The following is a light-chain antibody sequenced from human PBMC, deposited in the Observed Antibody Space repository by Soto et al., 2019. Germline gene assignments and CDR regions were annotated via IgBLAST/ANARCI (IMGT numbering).Light chain of an antibody. V-gene: IGKV3-11*01. CDR2: DAS. CDR1: QSVNSY. CDR3: QHRRSWPLT. Sequence: EIVLTQSPATLSLSPGERATLSCRASQSVNSYLAWYQQKPGQAPRLLIYDASNRATGIPARFSGSVSGTDFTLTISSLEPEDFAVYHCQHRRSWPLTFGGGTKVEI. J-gene: IGKJ4*01.